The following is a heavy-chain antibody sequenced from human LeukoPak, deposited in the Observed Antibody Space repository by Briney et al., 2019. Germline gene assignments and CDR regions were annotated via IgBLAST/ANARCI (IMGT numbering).Heavy chain of an antibody. V-gene: IGHV1-8*01. CDR3: ARSYSSGRYFETVADY. CDR2: MNPNSGNT. D-gene: IGHD6-19*01. J-gene: IGHJ4*02. CDR1: GYTFTSYD. Sequence: ASVKVSCKASGYTFTSYDINWVRQATGQGLEWMGWMNPNSGNTGYAQKFQGRVTMTRNTSISTAYMELSSLRSEDTAVYYCARSYSSGRYFETVADYWGQGTLVTVSS.